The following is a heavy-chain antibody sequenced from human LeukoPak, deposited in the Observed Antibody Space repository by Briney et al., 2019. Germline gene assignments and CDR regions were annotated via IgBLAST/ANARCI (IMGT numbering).Heavy chain of an antibody. CDR2: IYHSGST. Sequence: SETLSLTCAVSGGSISSSNWWSWVRPPPGKGLEWIGEIYHSGSTNYNPSLKSRVTISVDTSKNQFSLKLSSVTAADTAVYYCARDLRKPNWFDPWGQGTLVTVSS. CDR1: GGSISSSNW. CDR3: ARDLRKPNWFDP. J-gene: IGHJ5*02. V-gene: IGHV4-4*02.